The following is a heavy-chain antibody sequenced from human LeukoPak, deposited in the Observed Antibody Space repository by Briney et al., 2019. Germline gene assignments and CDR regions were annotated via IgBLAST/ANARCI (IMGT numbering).Heavy chain of an antibody. CDR1: GGSISSGNW. CDR3: AREGDYDILTGYYFIDS. J-gene: IGHJ4*02. Sequence: SETLSLTCAVSGGSISSGNWWSWVRPPPGKGLEWIGEIYHSGNTNYNPSLKSRVTISVDWSKNHFSLKLSSVTAADTAVYYCAREGDYDILTGYYFIDSWGQGTLVTVSS. CDR2: IYHSGNT. V-gene: IGHV4-4*02. D-gene: IGHD3-9*01.